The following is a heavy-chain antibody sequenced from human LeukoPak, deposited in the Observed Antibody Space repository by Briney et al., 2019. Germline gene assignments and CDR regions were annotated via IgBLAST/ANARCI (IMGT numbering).Heavy chain of an antibody. V-gene: IGHV1-2*02. J-gene: IGHJ4*02. Sequence: GASVKVSCKASGYTFTGYYMHWVRQAPGQGLEWMGWINPNSGGTNYAQKFQGRVTMTRDTSISTAYMELSRLRSDDTAVHYCARAYSVRYFDWLRNYWGQGTLVTVSS. D-gene: IGHD3-9*01. CDR3: ARAYSVRYFDWLRNY. CDR1: GYTFTGYY. CDR2: INPNSGGT.